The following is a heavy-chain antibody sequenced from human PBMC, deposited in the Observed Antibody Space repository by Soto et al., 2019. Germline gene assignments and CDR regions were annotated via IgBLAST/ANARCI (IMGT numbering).Heavy chain of an antibody. V-gene: IGHV3-11*06. Sequence: GGSLRLSCAASGFTFSDYYMSWIRQAPGKGLGWVSYISSSSSYTNYADSVKGRFTISRDNAKNSLYLQMNSLRAEDTAVYYCARPNHVGYYYGMDVWGQGTTVTVSS. CDR3: ARPNHVGYYYGMDV. CDR1: GFTFSDYY. J-gene: IGHJ6*02. CDR2: ISSSSSYT.